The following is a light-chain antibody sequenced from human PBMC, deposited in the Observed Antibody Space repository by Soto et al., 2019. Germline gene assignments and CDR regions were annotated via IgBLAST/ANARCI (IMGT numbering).Light chain of an antibody. CDR1: QTISSN. J-gene: IGKJ1*01. CDR3: QQRDNWPPTWT. Sequence: DIVMTQSPATLSVSQGERVTLSCRASQTISSNLAWYQQKPGQTPRLLIYGASTRAAGIPASFSGSGSGTDFTLTISSLEPEDFAVYYCQQRDNWPPTWTFGQGTKVDIK. V-gene: IGKV3-15*01. CDR2: GAS.